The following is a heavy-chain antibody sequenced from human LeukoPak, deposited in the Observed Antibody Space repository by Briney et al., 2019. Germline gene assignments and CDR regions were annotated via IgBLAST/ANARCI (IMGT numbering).Heavy chain of an antibody. J-gene: IGHJ5*02. CDR2: ISSSGHII. V-gene: IGHV3-11*04. CDR3: ARCGRITTLGVAGRTGFDP. D-gene: IGHD3-3*01. Sequence: GGSLRLSCAASGFTFSDYYMSWIRQAPGKGLQRVSYISSSGHIIYYADSVKGRFTISRDNAKNSLYLQMSSLRVEDTAVYYCARCGRITTLGVAGRTGFDPWGQGTLVTVSS. CDR1: GFTFSDYY.